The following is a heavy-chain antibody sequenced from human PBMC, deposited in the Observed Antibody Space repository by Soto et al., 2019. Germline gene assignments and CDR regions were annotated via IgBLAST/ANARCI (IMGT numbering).Heavy chain of an antibody. CDR2: ISSSGTI. Sequence: EVQLVESGGGLVQPGGSLRLSCAAPGFAFSLYSMNWVRQAPGKGLEWVSYISSSGTIYYADSVNGRFTISRDNAKSTLYLQMNSLRAEDTAMYYCVRDRNGDYVTEYFQHWGQGSLVTVSS. CDR1: GFAFSLYS. J-gene: IGHJ1*01. V-gene: IGHV3-48*01. CDR3: VRDRNGDYVTEYFQH. D-gene: IGHD4-17*01.